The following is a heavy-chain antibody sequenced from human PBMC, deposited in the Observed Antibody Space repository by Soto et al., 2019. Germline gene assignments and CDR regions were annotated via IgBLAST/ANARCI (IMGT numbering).Heavy chain of an antibody. J-gene: IGHJ5*02. CDR3: ARLASSRYFDWLFYNWFDP. CDR1: GGSISSYY. D-gene: IGHD3-9*01. V-gene: IGHV4-59*08. CDR2: IYYSGST. Sequence: SETLSLTCTVSGGSISSYYWSWIRQPPGKGLEWIGYIYYSGSTNYNPSLKSRVTISVDTSKNQFSLKLSSVTAADTAVYYCARLASSRYFDWLFYNWFDPWGQGTLVTVSS.